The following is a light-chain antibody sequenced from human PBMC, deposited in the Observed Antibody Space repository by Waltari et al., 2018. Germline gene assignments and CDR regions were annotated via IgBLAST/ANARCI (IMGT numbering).Light chain of an antibody. CDR1: SSTIGGYS. V-gene: IGLV1-44*01. CDR3: ATWDDSLSGPV. Sequence: QSVLTQPPSASGTPGQRVTISCSGSSSTIGGYSVNWYQPLPGTAPKLLIYSNNQRPAGGPDRFSGSKSGTSASLVISGRQSEDEADYYCATWDDSLSGPVFGGGTKLTVL. J-gene: IGLJ3*02. CDR2: SNN.